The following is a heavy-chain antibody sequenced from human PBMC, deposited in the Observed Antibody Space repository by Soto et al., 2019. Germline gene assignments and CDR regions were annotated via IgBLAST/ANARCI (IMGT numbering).Heavy chain of an antibody. CDR1: GYTFTSYD. CDR3: ARVTLKAGNWFDP. CDR2: INPHSRGT. J-gene: IGHJ5*02. V-gene: IGHV1-2*02. Sequence: ASVKVSCKASGYTFTSYDINWVRQATGQGLEWMGWINPHSRGTNYAQKFQGMVTMTRDTSNSTAYMELRGLTSDDTAVYYCARVTLKAGNWFDPWGQGTLVTVSS.